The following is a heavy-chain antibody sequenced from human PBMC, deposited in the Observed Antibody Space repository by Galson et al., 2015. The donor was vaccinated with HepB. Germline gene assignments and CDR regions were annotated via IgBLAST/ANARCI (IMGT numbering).Heavy chain of an antibody. CDR1: GFTFSDYA. CDR2: ISDTDDST. V-gene: IGHV3-23*01. CDR3: AKAPGPYCSSYSCHLGLYIDV. D-gene: IGHD2-2*01. Sequence: SLRLSCAASGFTFSDYAMGWVRQAPGRGLEWVSCISDTDDSTYDADSVKGRFTISRDNSKSTLYLQMNSLRDEDTAVYYCAKAPGPYCSSYSCHLGLYIDVWGKGTTVTVSS. J-gene: IGHJ6*03.